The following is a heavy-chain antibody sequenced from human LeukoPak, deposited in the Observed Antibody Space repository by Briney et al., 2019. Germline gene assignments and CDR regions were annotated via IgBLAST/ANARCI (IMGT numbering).Heavy chain of an antibody. Sequence: PGGSLRLSCAASGFTFSSYAMSWVRQAPGKGLEWVSAISGSGGSTYYADSVKGRFTISSDNSKNTLYLQMNSLRAEDTAVYYCAKARGYNWNYMDAFDIWGQGTMVTVSS. J-gene: IGHJ3*02. D-gene: IGHD1-7*01. CDR3: AKARGYNWNYMDAFDI. CDR2: ISGSGGST. CDR1: GFTFSSYA. V-gene: IGHV3-23*01.